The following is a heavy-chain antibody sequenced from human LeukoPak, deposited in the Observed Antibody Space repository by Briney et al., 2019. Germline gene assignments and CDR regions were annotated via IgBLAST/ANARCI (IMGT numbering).Heavy chain of an antibody. V-gene: IGHV4-34*01. D-gene: IGHD4-23*01. J-gene: IGHJ6*02. CDR2: INHSGST. CDR1: GGSFSGYY. CDR3: ARGRGGNSINYYGMDV. Sequence: SETLSLTCAVYGGSFSGYYWSWIRQPPGKGLEWIGEINHSGSTNYNPSLKSRVTISVGTSKNQFSLKLSSVTAADTAVYYCARGRGGNSINYYGMDVWGQGTTVTVSS.